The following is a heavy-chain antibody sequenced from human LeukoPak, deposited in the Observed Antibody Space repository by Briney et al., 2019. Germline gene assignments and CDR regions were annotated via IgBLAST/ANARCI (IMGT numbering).Heavy chain of an antibody. CDR1: GFTSSSVE. J-gene: IGHJ4*02. Sequence: PGGSLRLSCAVSGFTSSSVEMNWVRQTPGKGLEWVAKISRSDSDSAIYYADSVKGRFTISRDNAKNSLFLQMNSLRAEDTAIYYCARRFDSWGQGTLVTVSS. V-gene: IGHV3-48*03. CDR3: ARRFDS. CDR2: ISRSDSDSAI.